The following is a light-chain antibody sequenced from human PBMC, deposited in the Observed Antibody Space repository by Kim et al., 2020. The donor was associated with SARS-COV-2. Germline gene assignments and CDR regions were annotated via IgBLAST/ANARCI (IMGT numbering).Light chain of an antibody. V-gene: IGLV3-9*01. CDR1: YIGGKN. CDR2: RDD. CDR3: QAWDRDVMI. J-gene: IGLJ2*01. Sequence: SYELTQPLSVSVALGRTTRIPCEGEYIGGKNVHWYQQKPGRAPVLVMYRDDNRPSGVPERFSGSNSGNMATLTITGAQADDEADYYCQAWDRDVMIFGGGTQLTVL.